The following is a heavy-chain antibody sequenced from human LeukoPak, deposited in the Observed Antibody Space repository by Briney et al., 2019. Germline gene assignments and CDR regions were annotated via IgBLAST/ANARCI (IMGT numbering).Heavy chain of an antibody. CDR1: GGSFSGYY. D-gene: IGHD3-10*01. J-gene: IGHJ3*02. CDR3: AGHYGSGSYALFSDAFDI. Sequence: PSETLSLTCAVYGGSFSGYYWSWIRQPPGKGLEWIGEINHSGSTNYNPSLKSRVTISVDTSKNQFSLKLSSVTAADTAVYYCAGHYGSGSYALFSDAFDIWGQGTMVTVSS. V-gene: IGHV4-34*01. CDR2: INHSGST.